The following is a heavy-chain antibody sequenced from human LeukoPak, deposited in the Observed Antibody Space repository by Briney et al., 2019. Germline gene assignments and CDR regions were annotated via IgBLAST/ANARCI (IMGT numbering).Heavy chain of an antibody. V-gene: IGHV3-7*01. CDR2: IKKDGTEK. Sequence: GGSLRLSCAASGFTFSSYWMSWVRQAPGKGLEWVANIKKDGTEKKYVDSVKGRFTISRDYAKNSLYLQMNSLRAEDTALYYCAREGGSGWYSGWFDPWGQGTLVTVSS. J-gene: IGHJ5*02. D-gene: IGHD6-19*01. CDR1: GFTFSSYW. CDR3: AREGGSGWYSGWFDP.